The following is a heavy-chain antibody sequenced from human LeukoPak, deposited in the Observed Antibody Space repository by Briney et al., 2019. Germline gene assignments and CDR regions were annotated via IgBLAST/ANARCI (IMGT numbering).Heavy chain of an antibody. CDR2: ISGSGGST. V-gene: IGHV3-23*01. CDR1: GFTFSSYA. D-gene: IGHD3-9*01. J-gene: IGHJ4*02. CDR3: AKGGGYDILTGYYVY. Sequence: GGSLRLSCAASGFTFSSYAMSWVRQAPGKGLEWVSAISGSGGSTYYADSVKGRFTISRDNSKNTLYLQMNSLRAEDTAVYYCAKGGGYDILTGYYVYWGQGTLVTVSS.